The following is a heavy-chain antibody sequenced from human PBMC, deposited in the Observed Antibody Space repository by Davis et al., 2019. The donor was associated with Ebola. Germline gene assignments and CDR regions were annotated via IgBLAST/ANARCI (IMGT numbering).Heavy chain of an antibody. CDR2: IWYDGSNT. Sequence: PGGSLRPSCPASAFTFSSYGMHWVRQAPGKGLEWVAVIWYDGSNTYYADSVKGRFTISRDNSKNTLYLQMNSLRAEDKAVYYCASSRSSLPWGQGTLVTVSS. V-gene: IGHV3-33*01. CDR1: AFTFSSYG. CDR3: ASSRSSLP. D-gene: IGHD6-6*01. J-gene: IGHJ5*02.